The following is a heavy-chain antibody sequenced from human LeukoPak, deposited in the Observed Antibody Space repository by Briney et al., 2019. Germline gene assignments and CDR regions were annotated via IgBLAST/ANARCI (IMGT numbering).Heavy chain of an antibody. CDR1: GGSFSGYY. V-gene: IGHV3-7*01. D-gene: IGHD2-15*01. CDR2: IKQDGSEK. Sequence: ETLSLTCAVYGGSFSGYYWSWIRQPPGKGLEWVATIKQDGSEKYYVDSVKGRFTISRDNAKNSLYLQMNSLRAEDTAVYYCARGVVVAALFDPWGQGTLVTVSS. J-gene: IGHJ5*02. CDR3: ARGVVVAALFDP.